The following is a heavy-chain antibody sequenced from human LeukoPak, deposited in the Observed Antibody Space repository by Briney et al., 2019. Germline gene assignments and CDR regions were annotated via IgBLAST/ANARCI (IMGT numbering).Heavy chain of an antibody. Sequence: GGSLRLSCAASGFTFSDYYMGWIRQAPGKGLEWVSYISSSSSTIYYADSVKGRFTISRDNAKNSLYLQMNSLRVEDTAVYYCARHLSGVSGYTYGRGIDYWGQGTLVTVSS. CDR3: ARHLSGVSGYTYGRGIDY. D-gene: IGHD5-18*01. CDR2: ISSSSSTI. CDR1: GFTFSDYY. V-gene: IGHV3-11*04. J-gene: IGHJ4*02.